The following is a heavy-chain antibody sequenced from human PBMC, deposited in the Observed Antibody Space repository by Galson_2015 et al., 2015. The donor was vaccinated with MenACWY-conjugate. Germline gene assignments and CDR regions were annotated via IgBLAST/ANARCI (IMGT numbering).Heavy chain of an antibody. CDR3: TTADCGGGSCYISVH. Sequence: SLRLSCAASGFTFSNAWMSWVRQAPGKGLEWVGLIKSKNDGGTTDYAAPVRGRFTISRDDSKNTLYLQMNSLKTDDTGVYYCTTADCGGGSCYISVHWGQGTLVTVSS. CDR1: GFTFSNAW. V-gene: IGHV3-15*01. D-gene: IGHD2-15*01. J-gene: IGHJ4*02. CDR2: IKSKNDGGTT.